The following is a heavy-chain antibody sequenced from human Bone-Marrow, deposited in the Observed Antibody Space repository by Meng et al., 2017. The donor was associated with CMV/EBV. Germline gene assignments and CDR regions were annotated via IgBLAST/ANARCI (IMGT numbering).Heavy chain of an antibody. V-gene: IGHV1-69*02. CDR3: ARVPRSPSGDYGMDV. CDR1: GGTFSSYT. CDR2: IIPILGIA. J-gene: IGHJ6*02. D-gene: IGHD2-15*01. Sequence: SVKVSCKASGGTFSSYTISWVRQAPGQGLEWMGRIIPILGIANYAQKFQGRVTITADKSTSTAYMELSSLRSEDTAVYYCARVPRSPSGDYGMDVWGQGTTVTVSS.